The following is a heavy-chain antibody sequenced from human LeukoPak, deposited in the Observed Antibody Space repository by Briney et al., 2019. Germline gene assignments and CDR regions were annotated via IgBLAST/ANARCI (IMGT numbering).Heavy chain of an antibody. CDR1: GGTFSSYA. J-gene: IGHJ4*02. V-gene: IGHV1-69*05. CDR2: IIPIFGTA. CDR3: ARAGHYYDSNYDY. Sequence: GSSVKVSCKASGGTFSSYAISWVGQAPGQGLEWMGGIIPIFGTANYAQKFQGRVTITTDESTSTAYMELSSLRSEDTAVYYCARAGHYYDSNYDYWGQGTLVTVSS. D-gene: IGHD3-22*01.